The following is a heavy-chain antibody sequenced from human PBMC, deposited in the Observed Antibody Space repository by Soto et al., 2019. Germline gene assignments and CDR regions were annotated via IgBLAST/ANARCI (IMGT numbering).Heavy chain of an antibody. CDR2: ISANNGNT. CDR3: GRDGGSYPLDY. V-gene: IGHV1-18*01. Sequence: QVQLVQSGAEVKKPGASVKVSCKASGYTFTSYGISWVRQAPGQGLEWMGWISANNGNTNYVQKLQGRVTMTTDTPRSTAYRELGSLRSDDAAVYYGGRDGGSYPLDYWGQGPLVTVSS. J-gene: IGHJ4*02. D-gene: IGHD1-26*01. CDR1: GYTFTSYG.